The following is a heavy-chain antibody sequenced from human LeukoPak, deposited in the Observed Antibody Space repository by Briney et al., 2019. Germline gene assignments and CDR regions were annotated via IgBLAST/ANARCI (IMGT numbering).Heavy chain of an antibody. CDR3: ARSLRYCSGGNCYYTMDV. J-gene: IGHJ6*02. CDR1: GGSISSYH. CDR2: IYYSGIT. Sequence: SETLSLTCTVSGGSISSYHWSWIRQPPGKGLEWIGYIYYSGITNFNPSLTSRVTASVDTSNNQFSLNLSSVTAADTAVYYCARSLRYCSGGNCYYTMDVWGQGTTVTVSS. V-gene: IGHV4-59*01. D-gene: IGHD2-15*01.